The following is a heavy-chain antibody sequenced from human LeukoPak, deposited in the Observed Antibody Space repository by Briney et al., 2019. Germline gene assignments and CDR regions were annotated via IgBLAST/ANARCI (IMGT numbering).Heavy chain of an antibody. J-gene: IGHJ4*02. CDR1: GFIFSSYS. Sequence: GGSLRLSCAASGFIFSSYSINWVRQAPGKGLEWVSYISSSSSTIYYADSVKGRFTISRDNAKNSLYLQMNSLRAEDTAVYYCAREYGTKYYYDSSGIFDYWGQGTLVTVSS. D-gene: IGHD3-22*01. V-gene: IGHV3-48*04. CDR2: ISSSSSTI. CDR3: AREYGTKYYYDSSGIFDY.